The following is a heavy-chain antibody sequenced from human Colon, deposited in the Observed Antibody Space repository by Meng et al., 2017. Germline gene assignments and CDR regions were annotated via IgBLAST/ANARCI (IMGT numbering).Heavy chain of an antibody. J-gene: IGHJ4*01. CDR1: GFTFSDYY. CDR3: VRMTPVVGLTGIAY. D-gene: IGHD1-26*01. V-gene: IGHV3-72*01. CDR2: IRNKDYGYTT. Sequence: GESLKISCAASGFTFSDYYMDWVRQAPGKGLEWVARIRNKDYGYTTDDAASVRGRFTISRDDSKNSLDLQMNSLKTDDTAVYYCVRMTPVVGLTGIAYWGQGNQVNGAS.